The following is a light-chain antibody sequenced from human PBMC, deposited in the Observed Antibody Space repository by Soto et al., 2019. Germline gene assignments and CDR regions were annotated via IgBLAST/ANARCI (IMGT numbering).Light chain of an antibody. CDR2: GAS. V-gene: IGKV3-15*01. CDR3: QQYNNWPPYT. Sequence: EVVMMQSPATLSVSPGERATLSCRASQSVGSNLAWYQQKPSQAPRLLIYGASTRATGIPARFSGSGSGTEFTLTISSLQSEDFAVYYCQQYNNWPPYTFGQGTKLEIK. CDR1: QSVGSN. J-gene: IGKJ2*01.